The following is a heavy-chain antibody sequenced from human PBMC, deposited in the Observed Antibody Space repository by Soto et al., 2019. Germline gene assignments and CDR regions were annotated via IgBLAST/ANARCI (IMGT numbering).Heavy chain of an antibody. CDR1: GYTFTGYY. V-gene: IGHV1-2*04. CDR2: INPNSGGT. J-gene: IGHJ6*02. CDR3: ARDRDNYYVSSGYPRRYYYYYGMYV. Sequence: ASVKVSCKASGYTFTGYYMHWVRQAPGQGLEWMGWINPNSGGTNYAQKFQGWVTMTRDTSISTAYMELSRLRSDDTAVDYCARDRDNYYVSSGYPRRYYYYYGMYVWGQATTVTVS. D-gene: IGHD3-22*01.